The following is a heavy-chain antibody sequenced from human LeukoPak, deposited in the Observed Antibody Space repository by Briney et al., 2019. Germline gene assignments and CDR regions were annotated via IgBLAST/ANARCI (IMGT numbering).Heavy chain of an antibody. J-gene: IGHJ5*02. Sequence: SVKVSFTASVFTFTISAVQWVRQARGQRLEWIGWIVVCSGKTNYAQKFQERVTITRDMSTSTAYMELSSLRSEDTAVYYCAALEMATTSRPWGQGTLVTVSS. CDR3: AALEMATTSRP. V-gene: IGHV1-58*01. D-gene: IGHD5-24*01. CDR1: VFTFTISA. CDR2: IVVCSGKT.